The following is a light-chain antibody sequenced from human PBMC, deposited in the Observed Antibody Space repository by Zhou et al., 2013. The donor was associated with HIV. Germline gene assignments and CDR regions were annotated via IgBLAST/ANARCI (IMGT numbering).Light chain of an antibody. Sequence: DIQMTQSPSRLSAAVGDRVTITCRASQNISPWLAWYQQKPGKAPSLLIYKTSTIESGVPSRFSGGGSGTHFTLSITSLLPDDVAVYFCQQYDSYPWTFGQGT. CDR2: KTS. J-gene: IGKJ1*01. CDR1: QNISPW. V-gene: IGKV1-5*03. CDR3: QQYDSYPWT.